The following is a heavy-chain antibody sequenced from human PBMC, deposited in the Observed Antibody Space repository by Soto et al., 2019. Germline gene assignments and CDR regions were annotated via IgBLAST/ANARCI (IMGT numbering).Heavy chain of an antibody. CDR2: IYHSGST. CDR3: ATKERELLLFDY. D-gene: IGHD1-26*01. J-gene: IGHJ4*02. CDR1: GGSISSSNW. Sequence: SETLSLTCAVSGGSISSSNWWSWVRQPPGKGLEWIGEIYHSGSTNYNPSLKSRVTISVDKSKNQFSLKLSSVTAADTAVYYCATKERELLLFDYWGQGTLVTVSS. V-gene: IGHV4-4*02.